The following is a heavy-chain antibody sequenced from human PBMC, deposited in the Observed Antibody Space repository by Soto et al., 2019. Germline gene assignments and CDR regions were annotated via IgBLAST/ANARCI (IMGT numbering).Heavy chain of an antibody. Sequence: QVQLVQSGAEVKKPGASVKLSCRASGYTFSSYGIQWVRQAPGQRLEWMGWINAGNGNTKYSQRFQGRVTITRDTSASTAYMEVSSLRSEDTAVYYSMRVNIGAHTEYFYYYGMDVWGQGTTVTVSS. CDR3: MRVNIGAHTEYFYYYGMDV. J-gene: IGHJ6*02. V-gene: IGHV1-3*01. CDR2: INAGNGNT. CDR1: GYTFSSYG.